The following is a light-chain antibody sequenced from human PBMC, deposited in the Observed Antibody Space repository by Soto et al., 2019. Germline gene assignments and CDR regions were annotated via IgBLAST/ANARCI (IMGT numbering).Light chain of an antibody. Sequence: TVVAHTRAKERWSGGESASLCLRVSQSIRSSSLAWYQQKPGQAPRLLIYGGSSRATGIPDRFSGGGSGTDFSLTISSLETEDLSVYYCQQYGHSPRTFGGGTKVDIK. CDR2: GGS. CDR3: QQYGHSPRT. V-gene: IGKV3-20*01. CDR1: QSIRSSS. J-gene: IGKJ4*01.